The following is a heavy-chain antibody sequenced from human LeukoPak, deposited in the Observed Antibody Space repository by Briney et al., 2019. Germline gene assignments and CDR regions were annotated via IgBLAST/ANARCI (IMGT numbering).Heavy chain of an antibody. V-gene: IGHV3-7*01. D-gene: IGHD6-13*01. Sequence: AGGSLRLSCAASGFTFSSYWMSWVRQAPGKGLGWVAYIKQDGSEKYYVASVKGRFTISRDNAKDSLYLQMNSLRAEDTAVYYWAREGSSSWYQYCFDYWGQGTLVTVSS. CDR2: IKQDGSEK. CDR3: AREGSSSWYQYCFDY. J-gene: IGHJ4*02. CDR1: GFTFSSYW.